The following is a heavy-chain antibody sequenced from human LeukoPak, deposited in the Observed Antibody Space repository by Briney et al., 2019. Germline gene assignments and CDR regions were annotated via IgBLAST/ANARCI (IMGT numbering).Heavy chain of an antibody. Sequence: SQTLSLTCTVSGGSISSGGYYWSWIRQHPGKGLEWIGYIYYSGITYYNPSLKSRVTISVDTSKNQFSLKLSSVTAADTAVYYCARKSGRTATGAIDYWGQGTLVTVSS. V-gene: IGHV4-31*03. CDR1: GGSISSGGYY. CDR2: IYYSGIT. D-gene: IGHD6-25*01. J-gene: IGHJ4*02. CDR3: ARKSGRTATGAIDY.